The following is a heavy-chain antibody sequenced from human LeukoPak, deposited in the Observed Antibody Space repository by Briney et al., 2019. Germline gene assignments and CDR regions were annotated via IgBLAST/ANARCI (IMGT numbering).Heavy chain of an antibody. Sequence: GASVKDSCKASGYTFTGYYMHWVRQAPGQGLAWMGWINPNSGGTNYAQKFQGRVTMTRDTSISTAYMELGRLRSDDTAVYYCASGWDGYYYDSSGYRPPFDYWGQGTLVTVSS. J-gene: IGHJ4*02. D-gene: IGHD3-22*01. V-gene: IGHV1-2*02. CDR1: GYTFTGYY. CDR3: ASGWDGYYYDSSGYRPPFDY. CDR2: INPNSGGT.